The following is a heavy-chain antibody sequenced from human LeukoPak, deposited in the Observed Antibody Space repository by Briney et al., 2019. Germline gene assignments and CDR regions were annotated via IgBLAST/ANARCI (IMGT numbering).Heavy chain of an antibody. V-gene: IGHV4-4*09. Sequence: PSETLSLTCTVSGGSISSYYWSWIRQPPGKGLEWIGYIYTSGSTNYNPSLKSRVTISVDTSKNQFSLKLSSVTAADTAVYYCARLHSSGWGPLFDYWGQGTLVTVSS. CDR3: ARLHSSGWGPLFDY. D-gene: IGHD6-19*01. J-gene: IGHJ4*02. CDR1: GGSISSYY. CDR2: IYTSGST.